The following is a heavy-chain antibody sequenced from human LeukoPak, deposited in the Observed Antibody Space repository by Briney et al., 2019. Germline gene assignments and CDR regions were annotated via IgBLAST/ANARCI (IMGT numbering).Heavy chain of an antibody. CDR2: IKQDGSEK. CDR1: GFTFSSYS. J-gene: IGHJ4*02. CDR3: ASPGGGY. Sequence: GGSLRLSCAASGFTFSSYSMSWVRQAPGKGLEWVANIKQDGSEKYYVDSVKGRFTISRDNAKNSLYLQMNSLRAEDTAVYYCASPGGGYWGQGTLVTVSS. V-gene: IGHV3-7*01. D-gene: IGHD3-10*01.